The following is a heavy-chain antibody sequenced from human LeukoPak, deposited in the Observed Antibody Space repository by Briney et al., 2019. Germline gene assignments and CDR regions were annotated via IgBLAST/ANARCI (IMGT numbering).Heavy chain of an antibody. J-gene: IGHJ4*02. CDR2: ISYDGSNK. CDR3: ASLYSSGPDY. D-gene: IGHD6-19*01. Sequence: AGGSLRLSCAASGFTFNNYAMNWVRQAPGKGLEWVAVISYDGSNKYYADSVKGRFTISRDNSKNTLYLQMNSLRAEDTAVYYCASLYSSGPDYWGQGTLVTASS. CDR1: GFTFNNYA. V-gene: IGHV3-30-3*01.